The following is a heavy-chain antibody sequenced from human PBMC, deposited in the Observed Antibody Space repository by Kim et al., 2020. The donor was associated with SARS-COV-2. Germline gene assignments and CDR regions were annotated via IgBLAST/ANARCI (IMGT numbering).Heavy chain of an antibody. D-gene: IGHD2-2*02. CDR1: GFTFSSYG. J-gene: IGHJ4*02. CDR2: IWYDGSNK. Sequence: GGSLRLSCAASGFTFSSYGMHWVRQAPGKGLEWVAVIWYDGSNKYYADSVKGRFTISRDNSKNTLYLQMNSLRAEDTAVYYCARDFGNVVGVVPAAIPSDYWGQGTLVTVSS. CDR3: ARDFGNVVGVVPAAIPSDY. V-gene: IGHV3-33*01.